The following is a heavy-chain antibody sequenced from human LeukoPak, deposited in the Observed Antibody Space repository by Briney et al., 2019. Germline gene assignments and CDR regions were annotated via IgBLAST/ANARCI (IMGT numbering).Heavy chain of an antibody. J-gene: IGHJ5*02. D-gene: IGHD3-22*01. CDR3: ARSGFFTYYYDIRGYHWFDP. Sequence: GGSLRLSCAASGFSISSYWMHWVRQAPGKGLVWVSGINSDGSSTSYADSVKGRVTISRDNAKNTLYLQINSLRAEDTAVYYCARSGFFTYYYDIRGYHWFDPWGQGTLVTVSS. CDR2: INSDGSST. V-gene: IGHV3-74*01. CDR1: GFSISSYW.